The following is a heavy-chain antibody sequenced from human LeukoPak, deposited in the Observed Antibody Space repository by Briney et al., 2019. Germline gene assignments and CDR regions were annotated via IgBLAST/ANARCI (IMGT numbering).Heavy chain of an antibody. V-gene: IGHV1-8*01. J-gene: IGHJ6*02. CDR2: MNPNSGNT. CDR1: GYSFTSYD. D-gene: IGHD1-26*01. CDR3: ARLGGPRYYYGMDV. Sequence: GASVKVSCKASGYSFTSYDINWVRQAAGQGLEWMGWMNPNSGNTGYGQKFQGRVTMTRSTSMTTAYMELSSLRSEDTAIYYCARLGGPRYYYGMDVWGQGTMVTVSS.